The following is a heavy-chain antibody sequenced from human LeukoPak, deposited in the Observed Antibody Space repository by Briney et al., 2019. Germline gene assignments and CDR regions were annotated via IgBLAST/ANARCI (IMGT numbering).Heavy chain of an antibody. CDR3: AKDRVVAGPYDAFDI. CDR1: GFTFSSYG. D-gene: IGHD6-19*01. V-gene: IGHV3-30*18. Sequence: GGSLRLSCAASGFTFSSYGMHWVRQAPDKGLEWVAVISYDGSNKYYADSVKGRFTISRDNSKNTLYLHMNSLRAEDTAVYYCAKDRVVAGPYDAFDIWGQGTMVTVSS. CDR2: ISYDGSNK. J-gene: IGHJ3*02.